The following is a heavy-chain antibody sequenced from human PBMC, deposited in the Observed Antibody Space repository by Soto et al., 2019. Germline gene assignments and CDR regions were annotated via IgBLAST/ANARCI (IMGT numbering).Heavy chain of an antibody. CDR1: GYSFTSYW. D-gene: IGHD3-16*02. CDR2: IHPGDSDT. CDR3: ARQKLYGYVWGSYRPFDY. J-gene: IGHJ4*02. Sequence: GESLKISCKGSGYSFTSYWIGWVRQMPGKGLEWMGIIHPGDSDTRYSPSFQGQVTISADKSISTAYLQWSSLKASDTAMYYCARQKLYGYVWGSYRPFDYWGQGTLVTVSS. V-gene: IGHV5-51*01.